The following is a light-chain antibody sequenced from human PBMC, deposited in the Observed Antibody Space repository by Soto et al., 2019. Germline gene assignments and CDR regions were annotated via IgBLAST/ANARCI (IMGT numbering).Light chain of an antibody. Sequence: QSVLPQPPSASGSPGQSVTISCTGISSDFGGYNFVSWYQQHPGKAPKLMIYDATKRPSGVPDRFVGSKSGNTASPTVSGLQAEDEADYYCGSYAGSNNFVFGTGTKVTVL. CDR3: GSYAGSNNFV. CDR2: DAT. V-gene: IGLV2-8*01. J-gene: IGLJ1*01. CDR1: SSDFGGYNF.